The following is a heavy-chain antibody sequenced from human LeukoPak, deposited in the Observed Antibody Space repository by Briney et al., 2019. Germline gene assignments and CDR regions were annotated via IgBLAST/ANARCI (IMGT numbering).Heavy chain of an antibody. D-gene: IGHD6-13*01. CDR3: ARSASSSWYGLDV. J-gene: IGHJ6*02. CDR2: ISSSSTHI. CDR1: GFTFSSYN. Sequence: GGSLRLSCAASGFTFSSYNMHWVRQAPGKGLEWVSSISSSSTHIYYADFLKGRYTISRDNAKNSLYLQVNSLRAEDTSVYYCARSASSSWYGLDVWGQGTTVTVSS. V-gene: IGHV3-21*01.